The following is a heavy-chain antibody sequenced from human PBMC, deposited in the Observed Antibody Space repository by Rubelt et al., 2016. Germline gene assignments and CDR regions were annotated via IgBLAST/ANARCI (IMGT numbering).Heavy chain of an antibody. CDR1: GFSFSSSW. J-gene: IGHJ4*02. CDR3: ATHNDWSFNY. Sequence: GGSLRLSCAASGFSFSSSWMTWVRQAPGKGLEWVANIKHDGSEIYYVDSLKGRFTISRDNAKNSLSLQMNSLRADDTAVYYCATHNDWSFNYWGQGTLVTVSS. CDR2: IKHDGSEI. V-gene: IGHV3-7*02. D-gene: IGHD3-9*01.